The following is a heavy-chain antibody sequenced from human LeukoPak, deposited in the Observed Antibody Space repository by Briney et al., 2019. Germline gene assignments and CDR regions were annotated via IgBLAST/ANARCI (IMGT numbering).Heavy chain of an antibody. Sequence: GESLKISCKGSGYSFTSYRIGWVRQMPGKGLEWMGIIYPGDSHTRYSPSFQGQVTTSADKSISTAYLQWSSLKASDTGIYYCARRLDYYYGMDVWGQGTTVTVSS. V-gene: IGHV5-51*01. J-gene: IGHJ6*02. CDR3: ARRLDYYYGMDV. CDR1: GYSFTSYR. CDR2: IYPGDSHT. D-gene: IGHD3-9*01.